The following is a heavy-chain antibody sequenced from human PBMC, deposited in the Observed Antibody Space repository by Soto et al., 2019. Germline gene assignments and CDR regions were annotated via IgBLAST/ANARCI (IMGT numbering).Heavy chain of an antibody. V-gene: IGHV3-64D*06. CDR2: ISSNGGST. CDR3: VKDPETLSSSGWYFDY. D-gene: IGHD6-19*01. CDR1: GFTFSSYA. J-gene: IGHJ4*02. Sequence: VGSLRLSCSASGFTFSSYAMHWVRQAPGKGLEYVSAISSNGGSTYYADSVKGRFTISRDNSKNTLYLQMSSLRAEDTAVYYCVKDPETLSSSGWYFDYCGQRTLVTVSS.